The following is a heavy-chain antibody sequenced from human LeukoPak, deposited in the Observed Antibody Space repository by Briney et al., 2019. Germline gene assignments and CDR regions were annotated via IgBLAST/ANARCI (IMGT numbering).Heavy chain of an antibody. CDR2: INPKNGTT. D-gene: IGHD1-26*01. CDR1: GYTFTGCY. Sequence: ASVKVSCKASGYTFTGCYIFWMRQAPGQGLEWMGWINPKNGTTKYAQKSQGRVTLTRDTSISTAYMEISRVTYDDTAVYFCARGVGSTAVLDHWDQGTLVTVSS. CDR3: ARGVGSTAVLDH. V-gene: IGHV1-2*02. J-gene: IGHJ4*02.